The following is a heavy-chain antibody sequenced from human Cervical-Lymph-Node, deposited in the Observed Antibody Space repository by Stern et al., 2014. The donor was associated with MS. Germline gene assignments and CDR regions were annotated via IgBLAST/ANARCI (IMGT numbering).Heavy chain of an antibody. CDR1: GGTFSSYA. D-gene: IGHD1-26*01. CDR2: ITPIFCTA. V-gene: IGHV1-69*01. CDR3: ARGELKEGLVRGMDV. J-gene: IGHJ6*02. Sequence: VQLVQSGAEVKKPGSSGKVSCKASGGTFSSYAISWVRQAPGQGLEWMGGITPIFCTANYAQNFQGRGPITADESTSTAYMELSSLRSEDTAVYYCARGELKEGLVRGMDVWGQGTTVTVSS.